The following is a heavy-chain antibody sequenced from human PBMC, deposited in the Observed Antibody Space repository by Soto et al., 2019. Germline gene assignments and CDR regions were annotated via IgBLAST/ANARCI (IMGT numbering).Heavy chain of an antibody. CDR1: GFPFSRYE. J-gene: IGHJ4*02. CDR2: ISESGTSM. Sequence: PGGSLRLSCAASGFPFSRYEMNWVRQAPGKGLEWISYISESGTSMYYADSVKGRFTISRDNAKNSLYLQMNSLRAEDTAVYYCAREDSSGSFDYWGQGTLVTVSS. CDR3: AREDSSGSFDY. V-gene: IGHV3-48*03. D-gene: IGHD3-22*01.